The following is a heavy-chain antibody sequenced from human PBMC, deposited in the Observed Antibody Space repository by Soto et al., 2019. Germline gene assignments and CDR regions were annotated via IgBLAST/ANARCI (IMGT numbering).Heavy chain of an antibody. CDR2: ISGSGGST. J-gene: IGHJ4*02. Sequence: GLGGVSAISGSGGSTYYADSVKGRFTISRDNSKNTLYLQINSLRAEDTAVYYCAKRPYYDFWSGYHFDYWGQGTLVTVSS. V-gene: IGHV3-23*01. D-gene: IGHD3-3*01. CDR3: AKRPYYDFWSGYHFDY.